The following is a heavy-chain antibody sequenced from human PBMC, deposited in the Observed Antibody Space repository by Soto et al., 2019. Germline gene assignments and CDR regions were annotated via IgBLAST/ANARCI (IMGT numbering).Heavy chain of an antibody. D-gene: IGHD3-22*01. CDR1: GFTFTNAG. Sequence: EVHLVESGGDLVKPGGSPRLSCAVSGFTFTNAGMNWVRQAPGKGLEWVGRIKSKNDGGTTEYAAPVKGRLIITRDDSKNTVYLQMNSLQTEDTGVYYCTTGLTYYSDSSGYYFDAWGQGTLVTVSS. V-gene: IGHV3-15*07. CDR2: IKSKNDGGTT. J-gene: IGHJ4*02. CDR3: TTGLTYYSDSSGYYFDA.